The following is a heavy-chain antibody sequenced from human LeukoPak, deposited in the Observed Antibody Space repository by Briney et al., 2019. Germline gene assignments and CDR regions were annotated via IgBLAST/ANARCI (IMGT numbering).Heavy chain of an antibody. D-gene: IGHD6-19*01. V-gene: IGHV3-53*01. J-gene: IGHJ4*02. CDR1: GFTVSSNY. Sequence: GGSLRLSCAASGFTVSSNYMSWVRQAPGKGLEWVSIIYSGGSTYYADSVKGRFTISRDSSKNTLYLQMNSLRAEDTAVYYCAREPSSGWPYFDYWGQGTLVTVSS. CDR2: IYSGGST. CDR3: AREPSSGWPYFDY.